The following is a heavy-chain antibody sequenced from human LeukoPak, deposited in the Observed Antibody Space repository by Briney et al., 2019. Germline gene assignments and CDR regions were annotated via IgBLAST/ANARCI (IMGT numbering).Heavy chain of an antibody. D-gene: IGHD2-2*01. CDR1: GFTSSSYA. V-gene: IGHV3-23*01. J-gene: IGHJ4*02. CDR2: ISGSGGST. CDR3: AKQYSVVVVPAAMSDY. Sequence: GGSLRLSCAASGFTSSSYAMSWVRQAPGKGLEWVSAISGSGGSTYYADSVKGRLTISRDNSKNTLYLQMNSLRAEDTAVYYCAKQYSVVVVPAAMSDYWGQGTLVTVSS.